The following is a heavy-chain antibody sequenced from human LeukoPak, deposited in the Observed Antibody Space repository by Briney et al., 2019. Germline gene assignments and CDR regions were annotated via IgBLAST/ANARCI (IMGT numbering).Heavy chain of an antibody. CDR1: GFTFSSYW. Sequence: GGSLRLSCAASGFTFSSYWMYWVRQAPGKGLEWVANIKQDGSDKYYVESVKGRFTNSRDNAKNSLYLQMNSLRAEDTAVYYCARDVEVTTVVTGAFDVWGQGTMVTVSS. CDR2: IKQDGSDK. J-gene: IGHJ3*01. V-gene: IGHV3-7*01. CDR3: ARDVEVTTVVTGAFDV. D-gene: IGHD4-23*01.